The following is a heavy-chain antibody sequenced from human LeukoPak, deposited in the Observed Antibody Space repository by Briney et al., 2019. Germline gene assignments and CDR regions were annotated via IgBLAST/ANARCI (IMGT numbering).Heavy chain of an antibody. CDR3: GAYRGGGGGVGY. J-gene: IGHJ4*02. Sequence: SETLSLTCAVSGASTTGGYYWTWIRQPPGKGLEWIGYLGNPNYNPSLQSPVTISGDRSKNQFSLKLNSVTPADTAVYYLGAYRGGGGGVGYWGQGTLVTVSS. D-gene: IGHD3-10*01. V-gene: IGHV4-61*08. CDR2: LGNP. CDR1: GASTTGGYY.